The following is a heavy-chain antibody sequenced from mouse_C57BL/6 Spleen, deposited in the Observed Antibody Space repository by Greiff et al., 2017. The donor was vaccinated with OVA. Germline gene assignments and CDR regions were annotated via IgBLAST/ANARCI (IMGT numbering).Heavy chain of an antibody. D-gene: IGHD2-10*02. Sequence: QVQLQQSGPELVKPGASVKISCKASGYAFSSSWMNWVKQRPGKGLEWIGRIYPGDGDTNYNGKFKGKATLTADKSSSTAYMQLSSLTSEDSAVYFCAYGNYYAMDDWGQGTSVTVSS. CDR1: GYAFSSSW. J-gene: IGHJ4*01. CDR3: AYGNYYAMDD. CDR2: IYPGDGDT. V-gene: IGHV1-82*01.